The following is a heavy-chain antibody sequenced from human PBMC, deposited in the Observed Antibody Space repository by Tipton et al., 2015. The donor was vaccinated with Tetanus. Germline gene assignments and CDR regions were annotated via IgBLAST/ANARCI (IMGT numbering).Heavy chain of an antibody. CDR2: IYSSGDT. J-gene: IGHJ4*02. Sequence: TLSLTCTVSSVSIADNTNYWGWIRQPPGKGLEWIGSIYSSGDTYSNPSLKSRVTMSVDTSSNQFSLRLSSVTVADTAEYYCARHNSGYFAFFDSWGQGILVTVSS. V-gene: IGHV4-39*01. D-gene: IGHD3-22*01. CDR1: SVSIADNTNY. CDR3: ARHNSGYFAFFDS.